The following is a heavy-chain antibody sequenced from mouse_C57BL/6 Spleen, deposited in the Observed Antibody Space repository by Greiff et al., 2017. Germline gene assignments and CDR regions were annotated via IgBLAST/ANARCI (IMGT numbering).Heavy chain of an antibody. Sequence: QVQLQQSGPGLVQPSQSLSITCTVSGFSLTSYGVHWVRQSPGKGLEWLGVIWRGGSTAYNAAFMSRLSITKDNSKSQVFFKMNSLQADDTAIYYWAKKGPHDYDRGYAMDYWGQGTSVTVSS. V-gene: IGHV2-5*01. J-gene: IGHJ4*01. CDR2: IWRGGST. CDR3: AKKGPHDYDRGYAMDY. CDR1: GFSLTSYG. D-gene: IGHD2-4*01.